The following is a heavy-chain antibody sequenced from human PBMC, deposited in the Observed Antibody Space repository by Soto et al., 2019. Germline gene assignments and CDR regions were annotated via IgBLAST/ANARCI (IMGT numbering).Heavy chain of an antibody. J-gene: IGHJ6*02. V-gene: IGHV4-38-2*01. CDR1: GYSISSGYY. CDR2: IYHSGST. CDR3: ASASQYCRDV. Sequence: PSETLSLTCAVSGYSISSGYYWGWIRQPPGKGLEWIGSIYHSGSTYNNPSLKSRVTISVDTSKNQFSLKVGSVTAADTAVYYLASASQYCRDVWGQGTTVTVSS. D-gene: IGHD3-16*01.